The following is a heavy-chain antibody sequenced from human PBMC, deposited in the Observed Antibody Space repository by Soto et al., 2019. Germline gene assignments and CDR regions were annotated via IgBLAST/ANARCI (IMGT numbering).Heavy chain of an antibody. J-gene: IGHJ6*02. V-gene: IGHV5-51*01. CDR3: AKDLGYYSPLYYYYGMDV. D-gene: IGHD3-22*01. CDR2: IYPGDSDT. CDR1: GYTFTTYW. Sequence: PGESLKISCKGYGYTFTTYWIGWVRQMPGKGLEWMGIIYPGDSDTRYSPSFQGQVTISADNSKNTLYLQMNSLRAEDTAVYYCAKDLGYYSPLYYYYGMDVWGQGTTVTVS.